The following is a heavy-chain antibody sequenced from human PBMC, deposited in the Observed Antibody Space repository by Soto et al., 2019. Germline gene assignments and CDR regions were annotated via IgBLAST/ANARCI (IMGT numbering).Heavy chain of an antibody. CDR3: ARDMLYSSGWYRITTYYYYGMDV. CDR2: IWYDGSNK. Sequence: QVQLVESGGGVVQPGRSLRLSCAASGFTFSSYGMHWVRQAPGKGLEWVAVIWYDGSNKYYADSVKGRFTISRDNSKNTRYLQMNSLRAEDKAVYYCARDMLYSSGWYRITTYYYYGMDVWGQGTTVTVSS. D-gene: IGHD6-19*01. V-gene: IGHV3-33*01. J-gene: IGHJ6*02. CDR1: GFTFSSYG.